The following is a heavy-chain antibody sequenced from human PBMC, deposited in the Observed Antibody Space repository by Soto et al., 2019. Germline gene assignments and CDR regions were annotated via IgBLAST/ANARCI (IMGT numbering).Heavy chain of an antibody. CDR2: IIPIFGTA. CDR1: GYTFTSYG. Sequence: QVQLVQSGAEVKKPGASVKVSCKASGYTFTSYGISWVRQAPGQGLEWMGGIIPIFGTANYAQKFQGRVTITADKSTSTAYMELSSLRSEDTAVYYCARYGSGWELRDWYFDLWGRGTLVTVSS. J-gene: IGHJ2*01. V-gene: IGHV1-69*06. CDR3: ARYGSGWELRDWYFDL. D-gene: IGHD1-26*01.